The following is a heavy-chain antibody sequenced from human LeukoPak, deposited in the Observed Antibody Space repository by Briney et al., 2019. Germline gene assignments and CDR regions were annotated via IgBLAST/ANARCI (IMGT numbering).Heavy chain of an antibody. CDR3: AREDYVVRSWFDP. J-gene: IGHJ5*02. CDR2: IDPSGGST. CDR1: GYTFTRCY. D-gene: IGHD3-22*01. V-gene: IGHV1-46*01. Sequence: ASVKVSCKASGYTFTRCYMHWVRQAPGQGLEWMGIIDPSGGSTSYAQKFQGRVTMTRDTSTSTVYMELSSLRSEDTAVYCCAREDYVVRSWFDPWGQGTLVTVSS.